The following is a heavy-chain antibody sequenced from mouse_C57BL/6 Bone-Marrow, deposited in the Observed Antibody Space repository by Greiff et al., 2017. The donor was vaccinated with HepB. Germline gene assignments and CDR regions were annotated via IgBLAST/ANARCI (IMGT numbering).Heavy chain of an antibody. D-gene: IGHD1-1*01. CDR3: AKHHEVVAKDYAMDY. CDR1: GVSFTSHG. Sequence: QVQPKESRPGLVAPLQSLSIHCPVSGVSFTSHGVDWVRQPSGKGLEWLGGIWGGGSTNYNSALMSRLSISKDNSKSQVFLKMNSLQTDDTAMYYCAKHHEVVAKDYAMDYWGQGTSVTVSS. V-gene: IGHV2-9*01. CDR2: IWGGGST. J-gene: IGHJ4*01.